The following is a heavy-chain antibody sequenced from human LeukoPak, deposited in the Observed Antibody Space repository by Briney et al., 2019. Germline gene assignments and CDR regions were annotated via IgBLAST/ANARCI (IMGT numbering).Heavy chain of an antibody. CDR3: AKAGKDYDFWSGNLGDAFDI. CDR2: ISWDGGST. J-gene: IGHJ3*02. D-gene: IGHD3-3*01. V-gene: IGHV3-43*01. CDR1: GFTFDDYT. Sequence: PGGSLRLSCAASGFTFDDYTMHWVRQAPGKGLEWVSLISWDGGSTYYADSVKGRFTISRDNSKNTLYLQMNSLRAEDTAVYYCAKAGKDYDFWSGNLGDAFDIWGQGTMVTVSS.